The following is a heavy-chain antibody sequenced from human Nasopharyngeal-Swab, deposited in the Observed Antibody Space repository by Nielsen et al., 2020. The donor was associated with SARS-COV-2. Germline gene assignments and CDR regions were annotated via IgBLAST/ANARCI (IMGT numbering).Heavy chain of an antibody. D-gene: IGHD4-17*01. J-gene: IGHJ5*02. CDR3: ARRLDGDYGNWFDP. V-gene: IGHV4-59*08. CDR1: GGSFSGYY. Sequence: SETLSLTCAVYGGSFSGYYWSWIRQPPGKGLEWIGYIYYSGSTNYNPSLKSRVTISVDTSKNQFSLKLSSVTAADTAVYYCARRLDGDYGNWFDPWGQGTLVTVSS. CDR2: IYYSGST.